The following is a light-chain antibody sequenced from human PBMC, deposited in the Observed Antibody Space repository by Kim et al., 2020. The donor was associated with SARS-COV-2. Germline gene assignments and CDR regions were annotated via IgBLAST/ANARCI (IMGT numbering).Light chain of an antibody. CDR2: EVS. J-gene: IGLJ3*02. Sequence: PGQSFAISCTGTSSDVGGYNYVSWYQQHPGKAPKLMIYEVSKRPSGVSNRFSGSKSGNTASLTISGLQAEDEADYYCSSYTSSSRVFGGGTQLTVL. V-gene: IGLV2-14*01. CDR3: SSYTSSSRV. CDR1: SSDVGGYNY.